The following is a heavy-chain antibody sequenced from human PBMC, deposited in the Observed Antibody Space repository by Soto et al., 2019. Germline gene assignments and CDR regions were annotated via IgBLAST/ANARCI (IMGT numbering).Heavy chain of an antibody. CDR3: AKSCTTYYHGSGSYCYMDV. V-gene: IGHV3-23*01. CDR2: ISGSGGST. Sequence: GGSLRLSCAASGFTFSSYAMSWVRQAPGKGLEWVSAISGSGGSTYYADSVKGRFTISRDNSKNTLYLQMNSLRAEDTAVYYCAKSCTTYYHGSGSYCYMDVWGKGTTVTVSS. D-gene: IGHD3-10*01. J-gene: IGHJ6*03. CDR1: GFTFSSYA.